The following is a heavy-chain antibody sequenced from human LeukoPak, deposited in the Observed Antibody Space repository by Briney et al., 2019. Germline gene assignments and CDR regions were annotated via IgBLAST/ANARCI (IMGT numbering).Heavy chain of an antibody. CDR1: GGSISSSSYY. J-gene: IGHJ4*02. CDR2: LYYSGST. CDR3: ARHKTSTATTNPYYFDY. D-gene: IGHD2-15*01. Sequence: SETLSLTCTVSGGSISSSSYYWGWIRQPPGKGLEWIGSLYYSGSTYYNPSLKSRVTISVDTSKNQFSLKLSSVTAADTAVYYCARHKTSTATTNPYYFDYWGQGTLVTVSS. V-gene: IGHV4-39*01.